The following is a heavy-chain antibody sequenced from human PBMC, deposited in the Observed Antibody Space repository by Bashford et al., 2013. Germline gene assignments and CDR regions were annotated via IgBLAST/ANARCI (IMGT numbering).Heavy chain of an antibody. CDR1: GGSISSYY. CDR3: ARGRTPGLLVASGASIS. D-gene: IGHD3-10*01. V-gene: IGHV4-59*06. Sequence: SETLSLTCTVSGGSISSYYWSWIRQHSGKGLEWIGYIYYSGSTYYNPSLKSRVTISVDTSKNQFSLKLSSVTAADTAVYYCARGRTPGLLVASGASISWGLATVVTVSS. J-gene: IGHJ1*01. CDR2: IYYSGST.